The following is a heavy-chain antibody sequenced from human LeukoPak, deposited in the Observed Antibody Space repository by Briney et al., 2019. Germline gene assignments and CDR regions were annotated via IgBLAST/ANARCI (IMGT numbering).Heavy chain of an antibody. D-gene: IGHD3-22*01. CDR1: GFTFSSYG. V-gene: IGHV3-23*01. CDR2: ISGSGGST. CDR3: AADYYDSSGYYY. Sequence: GGSLRLSCAASGFTFSSYGMHWVRQAPGKGLEWVSAISGSGGSTYYADSVKGRFTISRDNSKNTLYLQMNSLRAEDTAVYYCAADYYDSSGYYYWGQGTLVTVSS. J-gene: IGHJ4*02.